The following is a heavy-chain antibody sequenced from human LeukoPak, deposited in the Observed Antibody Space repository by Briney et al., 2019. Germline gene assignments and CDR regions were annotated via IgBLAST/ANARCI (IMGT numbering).Heavy chain of an antibody. V-gene: IGHV4-59*01. J-gene: IGHJ4*02. CDR2: IYYSGGT. CDR3: ARGGGWLPDY. CDR1: GGSISSSY. D-gene: IGHD5-12*01. Sequence: SETLSLTCTVSGGSISSSYWSWIRQPPGKKLEWIGNIYYSGGTNYNPSLQSRVTISVDTSNNQFSLRLSSVTAADTAVYYCARGGGWLPDYWGRGTLVTVSS.